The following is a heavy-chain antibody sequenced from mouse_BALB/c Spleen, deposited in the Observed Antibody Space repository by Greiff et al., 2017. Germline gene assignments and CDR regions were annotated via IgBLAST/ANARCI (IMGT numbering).Heavy chain of an antibody. V-gene: IGHV1-7*01. J-gene: IGHJ2*01. CDR3: ASPDGYLDY. CDR2: INPSTGYT. CDR1: GYTFTSYW. Sequence: QVQLQQSGAELAKPGASVKMSCKASGYTFTSYWMHWVKQRPGQGLEWIGYINPSTGYTEYNQKFKDKATLTADKSSSTAYMQLSSLTSEDSAVYYCASPDGYLDYWGQGTTLTVSS. D-gene: IGHD2-3*01.